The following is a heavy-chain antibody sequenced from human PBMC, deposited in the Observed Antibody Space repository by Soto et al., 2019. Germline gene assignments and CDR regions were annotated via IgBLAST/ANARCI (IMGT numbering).Heavy chain of an antibody. J-gene: IGHJ3*01. CDR1: GFSFRNYG. Sequence: QEQLAESGGGVVQPGRSLRLSCAASGFSFRNYGIHWVRQAPGKGLDWVAVIWYDGSKRYYADSVRGRFTISRDNSGNTVHMQMDSLRAEDTAVYDCARGWGSGVPHSWLDVWGQGTTVVVS. V-gene: IGHV3-33*01. D-gene: IGHD6-19*01. CDR2: IWYDGSKR. CDR3: ARGWGSGVPHSWLDV.